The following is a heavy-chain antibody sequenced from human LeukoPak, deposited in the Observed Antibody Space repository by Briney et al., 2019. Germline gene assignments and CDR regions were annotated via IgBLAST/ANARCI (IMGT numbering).Heavy chain of an antibody. CDR1: GGSFSGYY. D-gene: IGHD6-13*01. Sequence: SETLSLTCAVYGGSFSGYYWSWIRQPPGKGLEWIGEINHSGSTNYNPSLKSRVTISVDTSKNQFSLKLSSVTAADTAVYYCARENLPGIAAAGPDYWGQGTLVTVSS. V-gene: IGHV4-34*01. CDR2: INHSGST. CDR3: ARENLPGIAAAGPDY. J-gene: IGHJ4*02.